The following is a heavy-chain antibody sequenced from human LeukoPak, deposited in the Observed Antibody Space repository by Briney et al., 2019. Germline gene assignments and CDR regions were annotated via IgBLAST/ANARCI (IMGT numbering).Heavy chain of an antibody. CDR3: CRSVGSGMGVMAY. CDR2: IRNRANSYTT. CDR1: GFTFSDHY. J-gene: IGHJ4*02. D-gene: IGHD3-16*01. Sequence: GGSLRLSCAASGFTFSDHYMEWVRQAPGKGLECVGRIRNRANSYTTEYAASVKGRFTISRDDSKNSLYMQMKSLKTEDTAVYYCCRSVGSGMGVMAYWGQGTQVTVSP. V-gene: IGHV3-72*01.